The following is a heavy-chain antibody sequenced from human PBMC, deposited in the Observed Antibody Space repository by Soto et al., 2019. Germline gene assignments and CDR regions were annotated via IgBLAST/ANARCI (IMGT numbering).Heavy chain of an antibody. CDR1: GFTFSTFG. Sequence: QVQLVESGGGLVQPGRSLRLSCAASGFTFSTFGIHWVRQAPGKGLEWVAVISHDGRSKFYGDSVKGRFTISRDNYKNTLSLEMNSLRAEDTAVYYWAKDRGYCDSSSCYLGHAFDIWGQGTMVSVSS. CDR3: AKDRGYCDSSSCYLGHAFDI. V-gene: IGHV3-30*18. CDR2: ISHDGRSK. D-gene: IGHD2-2*01. J-gene: IGHJ3*02.